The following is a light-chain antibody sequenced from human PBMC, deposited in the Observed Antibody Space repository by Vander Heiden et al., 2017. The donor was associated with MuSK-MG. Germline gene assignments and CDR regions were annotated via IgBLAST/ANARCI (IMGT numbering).Light chain of an antibody. J-gene: IGKJ1*01. CDR3: QQYYSTPQT. V-gene: IGKV4-1*01. CDR2: WAS. Sequence: DIVMTQSPDSLAVSLGERARINCKSSQSLLYSSNNKNYLAWYQQKPGQPPKLLIYWASTRESGVPDRFSGSGSGTDFTLTISSLQAEDVAVYYCQQYYSTPQTFGQGTKVEIK. CDR1: QSLLYSSNNKNY.